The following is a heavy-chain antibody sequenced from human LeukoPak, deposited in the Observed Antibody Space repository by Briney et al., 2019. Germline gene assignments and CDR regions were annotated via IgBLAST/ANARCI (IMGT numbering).Heavy chain of an antibody. CDR3: AKDRGTRGYYYYYYMDV. D-gene: IGHD3-10*01. CDR1: GFTFSSYG. CDR2: IRYDGSNK. V-gene: IGHV3-30*02. Sequence: GGSLRLSCAASGFTFSSYGMHWVRQAPGKGLEWVAFIRYDGSNKYYADSVKGRFTISRDNSKNTLYLQMNSLRAEDTAVYYCAKDRGTRGYYYYYYMDVWGQGTLVTVSS. J-gene: IGHJ6*03.